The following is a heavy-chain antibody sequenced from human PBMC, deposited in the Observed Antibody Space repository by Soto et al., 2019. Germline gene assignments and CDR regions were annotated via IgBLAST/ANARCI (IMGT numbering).Heavy chain of an antibody. CDR1: GFTFSSYA. Sequence: EVQLLESGGGLVQPGGSLRLSCAASGFTFSSYAMSWVRQAPGQGLEWVSAISGSGGSTYYADSVKGRFTISRDNSKNTLYLQMNSLRAEDTAVYYCAKVLSPQLRGYYFDYWGQGTLVTVSS. J-gene: IGHJ4*02. V-gene: IGHV3-23*01. D-gene: IGHD3-10*01. CDR3: AKVLSPQLRGYYFDY. CDR2: ISGSGGST.